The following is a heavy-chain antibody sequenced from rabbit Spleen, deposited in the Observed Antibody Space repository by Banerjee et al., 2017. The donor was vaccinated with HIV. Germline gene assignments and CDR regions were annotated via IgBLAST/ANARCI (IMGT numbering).Heavy chain of an antibody. D-gene: IGHD2-1*01. CDR2: IDPVFSTT. CDR1: GFDFSSYG. V-gene: IGHV1S39*01. J-gene: IGHJ4*01. CDR3: ARGVWSNGDGYNL. Sequence: QEQLVESGGGLVQPGGSLKLSCKASGFDFSSYGVSWVRQAPGKGLEWIGYIDPVFSTTYYANWAKGRFTISKTSSTTVTLQVTSLTAADTATYFCARGVWSNGDGYNLWGPGTLVTVS.